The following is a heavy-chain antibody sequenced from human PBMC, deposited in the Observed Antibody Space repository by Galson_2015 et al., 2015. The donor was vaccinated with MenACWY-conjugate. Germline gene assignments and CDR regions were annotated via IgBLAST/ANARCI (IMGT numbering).Heavy chain of an antibody. CDR3: ARGAQGYFDY. D-gene: IGHD3-16*01. CDR1: GYSFTSYW. J-gene: IGHJ4*02. CDR2: MNPVDSET. Sequence: QSGAEVKKPGESPTISCKGSGYSFTSYWIGWVRQMPGKGLEWMGIMNPVDSETRYSPSFRGQVAISADKSISTTFLEWSSLKASDTAVYYCARGAQGYFDYWGQGALVTVSS. V-gene: IGHV5-51*01.